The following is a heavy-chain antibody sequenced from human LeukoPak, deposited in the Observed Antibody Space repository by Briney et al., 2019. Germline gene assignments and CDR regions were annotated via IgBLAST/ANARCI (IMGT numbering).Heavy chain of an antibody. J-gene: IGHJ4*02. CDR3: ARVSGSYYDGYYFDY. D-gene: IGHD1-26*01. CDR1: GGSISSGDYY. CDR2: IYYSGST. V-gene: IGHV4-30-4*08. Sequence: SQTLSLTCTVSGGSISSGDYYWSWIRQPPGKGLEWIGYIYYSGSTYYNPSLKSRVTISVDTSKNQFSLKLSSVTAADTAVYYCARVSGSYYDGYYFDYRGQGTLVTVSS.